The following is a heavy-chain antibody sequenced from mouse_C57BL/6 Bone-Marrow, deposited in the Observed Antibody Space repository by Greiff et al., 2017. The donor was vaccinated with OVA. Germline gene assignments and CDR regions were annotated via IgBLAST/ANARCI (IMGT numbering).Heavy chain of an antibody. CDR2: IWTGGGT. CDR3: ASHYDYWYFDV. CDR1: GFSFTSYA. D-gene: IGHD2-4*01. J-gene: IGHJ1*03. Sequence: VQRVESGPGLVAPSQSLSITCTVSGFSFTSYAISWVRQPPGKGLEWLGVIWTGGGTTYNSALKSRLSISKDNSKSQVFLKMNSLQTDDTAGYCCASHYDYWYFDVWGTGTTVTVSS. V-gene: IGHV2-9-1*01.